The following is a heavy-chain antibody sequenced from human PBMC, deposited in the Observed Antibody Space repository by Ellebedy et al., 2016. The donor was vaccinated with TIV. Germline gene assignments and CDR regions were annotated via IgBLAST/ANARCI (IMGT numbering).Heavy chain of an antibody. CDR3: ARDQWLGRAYYFDS. J-gene: IGHJ4*02. D-gene: IGHD6-19*01. Sequence: GGSLRLSCVASGFSFSHYWMAWVRQAPGKGPEWVANIKQDGREQHYVDSVKGRFSISRDNTKNSLYLQMNSLTDEDTAVYYCARDQWLGRAYYFDSWGQGTLVTVSS. CDR1: GFSFSHYW. V-gene: IGHV3-7*01. CDR2: IKQDGREQ.